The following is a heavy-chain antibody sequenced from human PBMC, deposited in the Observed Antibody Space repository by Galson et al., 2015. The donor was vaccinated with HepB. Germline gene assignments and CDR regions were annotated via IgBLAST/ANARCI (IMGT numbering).Heavy chain of an antibody. Sequence: SVKVSCKASGYTFTGYYMHWVRQAPGQGLEWMGWMNPSTGGTKYAQKFQGRVTMTWDPSISIAYMELSRLRFGDTAVYYRARESDGFGPWGQGTLVTVSS. CDR1: GYTFTGYY. D-gene: IGHD5-24*01. CDR2: MNPSTGGT. V-gene: IGHV1-2*02. J-gene: IGHJ5*02. CDR3: ARESDGFGP.